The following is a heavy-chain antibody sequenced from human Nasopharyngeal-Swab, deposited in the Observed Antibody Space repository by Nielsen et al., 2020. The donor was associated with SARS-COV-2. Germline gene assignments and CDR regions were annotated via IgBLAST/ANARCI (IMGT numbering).Heavy chain of an antibody. Sequence: GESLKISCRASGYRFSNYWIGWVRQMSGHGLEWVGGIYPGDSDARYSPSFRGQVTMSVDKSTDTAYLHWSSLKSSDSGVYYCARHGQMVAEHTWSDSWGLGTPVTVSS. D-gene: IGHD1-14*01. CDR3: ARHGQMVAEHTWSDS. J-gene: IGHJ5*01. CDR1: GYRFSNYW. V-gene: IGHV5-51*01. CDR2: IYPGDSDA.